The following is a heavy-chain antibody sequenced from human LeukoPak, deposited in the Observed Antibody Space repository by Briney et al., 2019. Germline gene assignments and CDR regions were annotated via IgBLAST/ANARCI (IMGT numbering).Heavy chain of an antibody. V-gene: IGHV1-69*04. CDR3: ARDGTSCYDY. D-gene: IGHD2-2*01. J-gene: IGHJ4*02. CDR1: GYTCTSYG. Sequence: GASVTLSCTASGYTCTSYGISWGRIPHGQGLEWMGRIFPIHGIANCAQKFQGRVTITADKSTSTAYMELSSLGSEDTAVYYCARDGTSCYDYWGQGTLVTVSS. CDR2: IFPIHGIA.